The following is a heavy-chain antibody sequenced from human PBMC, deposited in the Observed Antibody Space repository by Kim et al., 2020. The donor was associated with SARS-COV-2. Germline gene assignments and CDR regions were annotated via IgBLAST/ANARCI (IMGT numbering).Heavy chain of an antibody. CDR1: GGSFSGYY. D-gene: IGHD2-2*02. J-gene: IGHJ6*02. CDR2: INHSGST. CDR3: ARGVEDIVVVPAAIWAYDYYGMDV. Sequence: SETLSLTCAVYGGSFSGYYWSWIRQPPGKGLEWIGEINHSGSTNYNPSLKSRVTISVDTSKNQFSLKLSSVTAADTAVYYCARGVEDIVVVPAAIWAYDYYGMDVWGQGTTVTVSS. V-gene: IGHV4-34*01.